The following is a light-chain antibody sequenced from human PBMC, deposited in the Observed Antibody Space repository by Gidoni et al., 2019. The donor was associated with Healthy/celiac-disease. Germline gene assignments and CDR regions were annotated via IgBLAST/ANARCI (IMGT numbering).Light chain of an antibody. V-gene: IGKV1-33*01. CDR3: QQYDNPSLT. J-gene: IGKJ4*01. CDR2: VAS. CDR1: QDISNY. Sequence: DIQMTQSPSSLSASVGDRVTITCQASQDISNYLNWYQQKPGKAPKLLIYVASNLETGVPSRFSGSGSGTDFTFTISSLQPEDIATYYCQQYDNPSLTFXGXTKVEIK.